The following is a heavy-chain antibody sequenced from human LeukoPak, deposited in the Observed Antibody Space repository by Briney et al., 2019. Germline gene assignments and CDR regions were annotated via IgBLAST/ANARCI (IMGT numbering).Heavy chain of an antibody. CDR3: AKAPPIAVAGRLYYYYYMDV. J-gene: IGHJ6*03. CDR1: GFTFSSYS. V-gene: IGHV3-23*01. Sequence: PGGSLRLSCAASGFTFSSYSMSWVRQAPGKGLEWASSISGSGANTYYADSVKGRFTISRDNSKNTLYLQMNSLRAEDTAVYYCAKAPPIAVAGRLYYYYYMDVWGKGTTVTVSS. CDR2: ISGSGANT. D-gene: IGHD6-19*01.